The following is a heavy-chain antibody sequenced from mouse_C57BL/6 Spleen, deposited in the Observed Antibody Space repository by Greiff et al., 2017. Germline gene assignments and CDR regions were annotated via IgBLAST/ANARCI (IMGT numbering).Heavy chain of an antibody. CDR2: ILSGGST. V-gene: IGHV2-2*01. D-gene: IGHD1-1*01. J-gene: IGHJ4*01. CDR3: ARNPTPFTTVVRNYAMDY. Sequence: QVQLQQSGPGLVQPSQSLSITCTVSGFSLTSYGVHWVRQSPGTGLEWLGVILSGGSTDYTAAFISRLSISKDNSKSQVFFKMNSLQADDTAIYYCARNPTPFTTVVRNYAMDYWGQGTSVTVSS. CDR1: GFSLTSYG.